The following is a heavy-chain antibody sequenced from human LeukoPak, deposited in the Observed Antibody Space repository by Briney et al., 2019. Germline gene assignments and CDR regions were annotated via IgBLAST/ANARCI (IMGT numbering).Heavy chain of an antibody. CDR2: IYYSGST. V-gene: IGHV4-59*01. D-gene: IGHD3-16*01. CDR1: GGSISSYY. CDR3: ARVLGGYRAPNWFDP. Sequence: SETLSLTCTVSGGSISSYYWSWIRQPPGKGLEWIGYIYYSGSTIYNPSLKSRVTISVDASKNQFSLKLSSVTAADTAVYYCARVLGGYRAPNWFDPWGQGTLVTVSS. J-gene: IGHJ5*02.